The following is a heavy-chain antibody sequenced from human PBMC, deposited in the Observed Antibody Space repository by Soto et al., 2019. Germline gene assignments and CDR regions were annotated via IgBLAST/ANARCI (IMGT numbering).Heavy chain of an antibody. CDR1: GFTFSSYG. Sequence: GGSLRLSCAASGFTFSSYGMHWVRQAPGKGLEWVAVIWYDGSNKYYADSVKGRFTISRDNSKNTLYLQMNSLRAEDTAVYYCARDWGITIFGVATYGMDVWGQGTTVTVSS. D-gene: IGHD3-3*01. J-gene: IGHJ6*02. V-gene: IGHV3-33*01. CDR3: ARDWGITIFGVATYGMDV. CDR2: IWYDGSNK.